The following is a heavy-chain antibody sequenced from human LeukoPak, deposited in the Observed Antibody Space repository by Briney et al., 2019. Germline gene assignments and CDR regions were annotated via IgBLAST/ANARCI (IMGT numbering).Heavy chain of an antibody. Sequence: ASVKVSCKASGYTFTSYDINWVRQATGQGLEWMGWMNPNSGNTGYAQKFQGRVTMTRNTSISTAYMELSSLRSEDTAVYYCARVVSSGSYYGYWGQGTLVTVSP. D-gene: IGHD1-26*01. V-gene: IGHV1-8*01. CDR2: MNPNSGNT. J-gene: IGHJ4*02. CDR3: ARVVSSGSYYGY. CDR1: GYTFTSYD.